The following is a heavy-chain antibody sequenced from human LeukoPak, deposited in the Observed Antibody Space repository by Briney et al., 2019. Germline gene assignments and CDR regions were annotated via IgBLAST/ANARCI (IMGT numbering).Heavy chain of an antibody. V-gene: IGHV4-59*01. CDR1: GGSINSYY. CDR2: AYYSGST. CDR3: ARGGGYNHFDL. J-gene: IGHJ4*02. D-gene: IGHD5-24*01. Sequence: SETLSLTCTVSGGSINSYYWSWIRQPPGKGLEWIGYAYYSGSTNYNPSLKSRVSISVDTSKNQLSLKLSSVTAADTAVYYCARGGGYNHFDLWGQGILVSVSS.